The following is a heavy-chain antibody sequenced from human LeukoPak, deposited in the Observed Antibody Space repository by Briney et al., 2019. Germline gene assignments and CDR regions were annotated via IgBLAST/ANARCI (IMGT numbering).Heavy chain of an antibody. J-gene: IGHJ4*02. CDR1: GFTFSSYS. CDR2: ISSSSSYI. V-gene: IGHV3-21*01. D-gene: IGHD3-10*01. Sequence: GGSLRLSCAASGFTFSSYSMNWVRQAPGKGLEWVSSISSSSSYIYYADSVKGRFTISREKAKNSLYLKMNSLRAEDTAVYYCARDHHYYGSGSYPPNWGQGTLVTVSS. CDR3: ARDHHYYGSGSYPPN.